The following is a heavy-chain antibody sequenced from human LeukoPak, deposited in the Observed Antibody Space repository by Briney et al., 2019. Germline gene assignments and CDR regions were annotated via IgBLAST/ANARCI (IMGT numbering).Heavy chain of an antibody. Sequence: PGGSLRLSCAASGFTFSSYAISWVRQAPGQGLEWMGGIIPIFGTANYAQKFQGRVTITTDESTSTAYMELSSLRSEDTAVYYCAGGVSEYFQHWGQGTLVTVSS. J-gene: IGHJ1*01. V-gene: IGHV1-69*05. CDR2: IIPIFGTA. CDR3: AGGVSEYFQH. CDR1: GFTFSSYA. D-gene: IGHD3-16*01.